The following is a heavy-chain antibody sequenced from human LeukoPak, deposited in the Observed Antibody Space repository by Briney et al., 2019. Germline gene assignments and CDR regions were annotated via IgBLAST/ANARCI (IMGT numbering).Heavy chain of an antibody. Sequence: GASVTVSCTASGYTFTGYYMHWVRQAPGQGLEWMGWINPNSGGTNYAQKFQGRVTMTRDTSISTAYMELSRLRSDDTAVYYCAREWYCSSTSCPPNAFDIWGQGTMVTVSS. CDR2: INPNSGGT. CDR3: AREWYCSSTSCPPNAFDI. V-gene: IGHV1-2*02. J-gene: IGHJ3*02. CDR1: GYTFTGYY. D-gene: IGHD2-2*01.